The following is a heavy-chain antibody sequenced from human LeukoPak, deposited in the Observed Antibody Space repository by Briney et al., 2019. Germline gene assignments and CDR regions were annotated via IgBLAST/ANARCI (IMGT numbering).Heavy chain of an antibody. Sequence: SETLSLTCTVSGGSISSYYWSWIRQPPGKGLEWIGYIYYSGSTNYNPSLKSRVTISVDTSKNQFSLKLSSVTAADTAVYYCARVPVRGDYGGWFDPWGQGTLVTVSS. CDR3: ARVPVRGDYGGWFDP. V-gene: IGHV4-59*01. CDR1: GGSISSYY. J-gene: IGHJ5*02. D-gene: IGHD4-17*01. CDR2: IYYSGST.